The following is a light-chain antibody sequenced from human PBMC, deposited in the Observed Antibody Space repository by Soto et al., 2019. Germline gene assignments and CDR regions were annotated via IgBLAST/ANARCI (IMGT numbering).Light chain of an antibody. CDR2: GNS. CDR3: LSCHSSLSGAV. CDR1: SSNIGAGYD. V-gene: IGLV1-40*01. J-gene: IGLJ2*01. Sequence: QSVLTQPPSVSGAPGQRVTISCTGSSSNIGAGYDVHWYQQLPGTAPKLLIYGNSNRPSGVPDRFSGYKSGTSASLAITGLQAEDEGDYYCLSCHSSLSGAVFRGRTKPTVL.